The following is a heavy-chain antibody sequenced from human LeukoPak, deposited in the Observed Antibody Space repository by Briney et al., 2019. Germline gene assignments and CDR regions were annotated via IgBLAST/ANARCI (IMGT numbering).Heavy chain of an antibody. Sequence: GGSLRLSCAASGFTFSDYYMSWIRQAPGKGLEWVSYISSSGSTIYYADSVKGRFTTSRDNAKNALYLQMNSLRAEDTALYYCAKNRDIAATRAFDVWGRGTMVTVSS. CDR2: ISSSGSTI. CDR1: GFTFSDYY. J-gene: IGHJ3*01. CDR3: AKNRDIAATRAFDV. D-gene: IGHD2-15*01. V-gene: IGHV3-11*01.